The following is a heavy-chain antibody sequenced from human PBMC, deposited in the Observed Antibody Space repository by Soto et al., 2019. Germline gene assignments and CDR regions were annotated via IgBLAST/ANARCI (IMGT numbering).Heavy chain of an antibody. CDR1: GYTFTGYY. CDR2: INPNSGGT. CDR3: ARDPGDCGGDCTYFDL. J-gene: IGHJ2*01. V-gene: IGHV1-2*02. D-gene: IGHD2-21*02. Sequence: ASVKVSCKASGYTFTGYYMHWVRQAPGQGLGWMGWINPNSGGTNYAQKFQGRVTMTRDTSISTAYMELSRLRSDDTAVYYCARDPGDCGGDCTYFDLWGRGTLVTVSS.